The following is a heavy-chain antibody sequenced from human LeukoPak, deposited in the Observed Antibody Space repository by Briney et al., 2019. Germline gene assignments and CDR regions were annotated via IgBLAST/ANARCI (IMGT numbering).Heavy chain of an antibody. CDR2: IYYSGST. CDR1: GGSISSYY. CDR3: ATNIAARSAFDI. J-gene: IGHJ3*02. V-gene: IGHV4-59*12. Sequence: SETLSLTCTVSGGSISSYYWSWIRQPPGKGLEWIGYIYYSGSTNYNPSLKSRVTISVDTSKNQFSLKLSSVTAADTAVYYCATNIAARSAFDIWGQGTMVTVSS. D-gene: IGHD6-6*01.